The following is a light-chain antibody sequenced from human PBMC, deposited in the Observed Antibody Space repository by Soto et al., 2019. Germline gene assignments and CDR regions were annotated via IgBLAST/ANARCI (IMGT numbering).Light chain of an antibody. CDR2: DVN. CDR1: SSDVGGYNY. J-gene: IGLJ2*01. V-gene: IGLV2-14*01. CDR3: SSYTSSIS. Sequence: QSVLTQPASVSGSPGQSITISCTGTSSDVGGYNYVSWYQQHPGKAPKLMIYDVNTRPSGVSNRFSGSKSDNTASLTISGLQAEDEADYYCSSYTSSISFGGGTKLTVL.